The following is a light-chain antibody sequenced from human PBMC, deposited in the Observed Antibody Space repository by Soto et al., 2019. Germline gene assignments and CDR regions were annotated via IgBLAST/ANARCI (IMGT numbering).Light chain of an antibody. Sequence: DIQMTQSPSTLSASVGDRVTITCRASQSISTWLAWYQQKPGKAPNLLIYDASSLERGVPSRFSGSGSGTEFTLTISSLQTDDFATYYCQQYNSYTFGQGTKLEIK. J-gene: IGKJ2*01. CDR1: QSISTW. V-gene: IGKV1-5*01. CDR3: QQYNSYT. CDR2: DAS.